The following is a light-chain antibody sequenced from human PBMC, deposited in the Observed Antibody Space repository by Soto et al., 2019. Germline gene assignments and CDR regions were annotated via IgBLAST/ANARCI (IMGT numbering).Light chain of an antibody. J-gene: IGLJ3*02. V-gene: IGLV1-40*01. Sequence: QSVLTQPPSVSGALGQRVTISCTGSSSNIGAIYDVHWYQQLPGTAPKLLIYRDTDRPSGVPDRFSGSKSGTSASLAITGLQDDDEADYYCQSYDKSLSAWVFGGGTKLTVL. CDR2: RDT. CDR3: QSYDKSLSAWV. CDR1: SSNIGAIYD.